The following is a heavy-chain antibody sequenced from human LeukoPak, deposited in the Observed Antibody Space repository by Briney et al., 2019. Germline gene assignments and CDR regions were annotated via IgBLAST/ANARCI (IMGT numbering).Heavy chain of an antibody. V-gene: IGHV3-15*01. Sequence: KSGGSLRLSCAASGFTFSNAWMSWVRQAPGKGLEWVGRIKSKTDGGTTDYAAPVKGRFTILRDDSKNTLYLQMKSLNTEATAVYYCAREISPYYRTYYYYGMDVWGQGTTVTVSS. CDR1: GFTFSNAW. CDR2: IKSKTDGGTT. CDR3: AREISPYYRTYYYYGMDV. J-gene: IGHJ6*02. D-gene: IGHD3-22*01.